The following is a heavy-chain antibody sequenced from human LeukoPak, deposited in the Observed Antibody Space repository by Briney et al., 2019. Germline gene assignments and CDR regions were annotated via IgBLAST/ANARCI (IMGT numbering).Heavy chain of an antibody. Sequence: GGSLRLSCAASGFTFSSYGMHWVRQAPGKGPEWVAVISYDGSNKYYADSVKGRFTISRDNSKNTLYLQMNSLRAEDTAVYYCAKDGGDVGSFYWGQGTLVTVSS. CDR2: ISYDGSNK. CDR1: GFTFSSYG. V-gene: IGHV3-30*18. CDR3: AKDGGDVGSFY. D-gene: IGHD3-16*01. J-gene: IGHJ4*02.